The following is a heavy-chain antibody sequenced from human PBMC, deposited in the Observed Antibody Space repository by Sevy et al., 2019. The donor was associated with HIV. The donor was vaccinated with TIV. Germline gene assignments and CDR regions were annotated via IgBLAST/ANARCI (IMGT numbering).Heavy chain of an antibody. CDR3: ATGLYYYGMDV. CDR1: GYTLTELS. V-gene: IGHV1-24*01. CDR2: FDPEDGET. Sequence: ASVKVSCKVSGYTLTELSMHWVRQAPGKGLEWMGGFDPEDGETIYAQKFQGRVTMTEDTSTDTAYMGLSSLGSEDTAVYYCATGLYYYGMDVWGQGTTVTVSS. J-gene: IGHJ6*02.